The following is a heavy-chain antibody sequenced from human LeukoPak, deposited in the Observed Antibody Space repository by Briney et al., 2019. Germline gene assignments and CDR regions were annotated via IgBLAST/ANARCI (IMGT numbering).Heavy chain of an antibody. J-gene: IGHJ4*02. Sequence: ASVKVSCKASGYSFTAYYIHWVRPAPGQGLEWMGWINPNSGGTHYAQNFQGRVTMTRDTPISTAYMDLSRLTSDDTAVYYCARDGGRGWEFDYWGQGTLATVSS. V-gene: IGHV1-2*02. D-gene: IGHD6-19*01. CDR1: GYSFTAYY. CDR3: ARDGGRGWEFDY. CDR2: INPNSGGT.